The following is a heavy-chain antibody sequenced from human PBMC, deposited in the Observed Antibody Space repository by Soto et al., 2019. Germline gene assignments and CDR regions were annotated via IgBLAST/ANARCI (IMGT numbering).Heavy chain of an antibody. D-gene: IGHD6-6*01. Sequence: EVQLVESGGGLVKPGGSLRLSCAASGFTFSSYSMNWVRQAPGKGLEWVSSISSSSSYIYYADSVKGRFTISRDNAKNSLYLQMNSLRAEDTAVYYCARDLYSSSSPWDWFDPWGQGTLVTVSS. J-gene: IGHJ5*02. V-gene: IGHV3-21*01. CDR3: ARDLYSSSSPWDWFDP. CDR2: ISSSSSYI. CDR1: GFTFSSYS.